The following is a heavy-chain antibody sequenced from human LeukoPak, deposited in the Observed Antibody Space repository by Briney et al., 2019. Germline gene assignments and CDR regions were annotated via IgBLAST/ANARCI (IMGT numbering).Heavy chain of an antibody. CDR1: GVSISSYY. V-gene: IGHV4-59*01. Sequence: KTSETLSLTCTVSGVSISSYYWSWIRQPPGKGLEWIGYIYYSGSTNYNPSLKSRVTISVDTSKNQFSLKLSSVTAADTAVYYCARVPPYGSVDYWGQGTLVTVSS. D-gene: IGHD3-10*01. CDR2: IYYSGST. CDR3: ARVPPYGSVDY. J-gene: IGHJ4*02.